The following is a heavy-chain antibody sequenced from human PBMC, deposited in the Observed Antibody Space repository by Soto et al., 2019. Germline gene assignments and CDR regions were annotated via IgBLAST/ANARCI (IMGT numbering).Heavy chain of an antibody. V-gene: IGHV4-59*01. Sequence: ASETLSLTCTVSGGSIISYCWSWIRQPPGKGLEWIGYIYYSGSTNYNSSLKSRVTISVDTSKNQFSLNLSSVTAADTAVYYCARDRSTSWHNYYYYGMDVWGQGTTVTVSS. CDR1: GGSIISYC. D-gene: IGHD6-13*01. J-gene: IGHJ6*02. CDR2: IYYSGST. CDR3: ARDRSTSWHNYYYYGMDV.